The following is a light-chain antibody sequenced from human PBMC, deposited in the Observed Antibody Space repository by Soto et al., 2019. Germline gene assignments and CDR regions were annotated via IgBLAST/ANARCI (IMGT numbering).Light chain of an antibody. Sequence: DTQMAQKPSKLRGLVGECVSLTCRASQSISSWLAWYQQKPGKAPKLLIYAASTLQSGVPSRFSGSGSGTEITLTISILQPEDFAVYYWQQYNHWPRTFGQGTKVDIK. V-gene: IGKV1-5*01. CDR1: QSISSW. CDR2: AAS. J-gene: IGKJ1*01. CDR3: QQYNHWPRT.